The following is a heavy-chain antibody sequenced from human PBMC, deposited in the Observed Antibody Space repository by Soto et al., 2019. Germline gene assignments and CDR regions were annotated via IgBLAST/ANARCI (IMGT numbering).Heavy chain of an antibody. V-gene: IGHV4-34*01. J-gene: IGHJ6*03. Sequence: SETLSLTCAVYGGSFSGYYWSWVRQPPGKGLEWIGEINHSGSTNYNPSLKSRVTISVDTSKNQFSLKLSSVTAADTAVYYCARDRYYYGSGSYYRLPYYYMDVWGKGTTVTVSS. D-gene: IGHD3-10*01. CDR1: GGSFSGYY. CDR3: ARDRYYYGSGSYYRLPYYYMDV. CDR2: INHSGST.